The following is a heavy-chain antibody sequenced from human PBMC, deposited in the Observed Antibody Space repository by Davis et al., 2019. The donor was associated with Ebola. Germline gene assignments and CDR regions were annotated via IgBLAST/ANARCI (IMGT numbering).Heavy chain of an antibody. V-gene: IGHV3-23*01. D-gene: IGHD2-2*01. CDR2: ISGSGGST. J-gene: IGHJ4*02. CDR3: AKDGYQLLEGKFDY. CDR1: GFTFSSYA. Sequence: GESLKISCAASGFTFSSYAMSWVRQAPGKGLEWVSAISGSGGSTYYADSVKGRFTISRDNSKNTLYLQMNSLRAEDTAVYYCAKDGYQLLEGKFDYWGQGTLVTVSS.